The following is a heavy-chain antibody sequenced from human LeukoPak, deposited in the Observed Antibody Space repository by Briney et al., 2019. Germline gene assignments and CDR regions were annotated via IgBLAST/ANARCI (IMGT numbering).Heavy chain of an antibody. V-gene: IGHV1-24*01. D-gene: IGHD6-6*01. J-gene: IGHJ4*02. CDR3: ATLDPKIAARPYFSLDY. Sequence: GASVTVSCKVSGYTLTELSMHWVRQAPGKGGERMGGFDPEDGETIYAQKSQGRVTMTEDTSTDTAYMELSSLRSEDTAVYYCATLDPKIAARPYFSLDYWGQGTLVTVSS. CDR2: FDPEDGET. CDR1: GYTLTELS.